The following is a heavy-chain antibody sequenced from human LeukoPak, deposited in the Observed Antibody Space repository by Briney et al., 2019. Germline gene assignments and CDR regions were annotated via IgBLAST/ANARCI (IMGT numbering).Heavy chain of an antibody. CDR1: GFTFSSYS. D-gene: IGHD4-11*01. Sequence: GSLRLSCAASGFTFSSYSMNWVRQAPGKGLEWVSSTSSSSSYIYYADSVKGRFTISRDNAKNSLYLQMNSLRAEDTAVYYCARKTTVTIRAFDIWGQGTMVTVSS. J-gene: IGHJ3*02. CDR2: TSSSSSYI. V-gene: IGHV3-21*01. CDR3: ARKTTVTIRAFDI.